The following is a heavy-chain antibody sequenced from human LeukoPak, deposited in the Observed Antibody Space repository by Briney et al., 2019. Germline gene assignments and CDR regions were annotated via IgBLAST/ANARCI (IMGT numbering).Heavy chain of an antibody. D-gene: IGHD2-21*02. CDR2: INSDGSNT. CDR3: ARGGCGGDCYSYYYYGMDV. V-gene: IGHV3-74*01. Sequence: GGSLRLSCAASGFTFSSYWMHWVRQAPGKGLVWVSRINSDGSNTSYADSVKGRFTISRDNAKNTLYLQMNSLRAEDTAVYYCARGGCGGDCYSYYYYGMDVWGQGTTVTVSS. CDR1: GFTFSSYW. J-gene: IGHJ6*02.